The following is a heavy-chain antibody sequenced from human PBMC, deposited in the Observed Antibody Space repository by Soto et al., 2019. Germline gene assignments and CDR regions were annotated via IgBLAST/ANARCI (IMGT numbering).Heavy chain of an antibody. V-gene: IGHV1-46*01. J-gene: IGHJ6*02. CDR3: ARDGDCSSTSCSCNYYYYYGMDI. CDR2: INPSGGST. CDR1: GYTFTSYY. Sequence: ASVKVSFKASGYTFTSYYMHWVRQAPGQGLEWMGIINPSGGSTSCAQKFQGRVTMTRDTSTSTVYMELSSLRSEDTAVYYCARDGDCSSTSCSCNYYYYYGMDICGQSTTVTVS. D-gene: IGHD2-2*03.